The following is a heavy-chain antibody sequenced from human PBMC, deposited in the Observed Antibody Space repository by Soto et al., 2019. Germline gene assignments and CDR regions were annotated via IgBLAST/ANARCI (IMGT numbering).Heavy chain of an antibody. J-gene: IGHJ6*02. V-gene: IGHV5-10-1*01. CDR2: IDPSDSYT. CDR1: GYSFTSYW. CDR3: ARERGQKTGYSYGYWFAYHYYYHGMDV. Sequence: GESLTISCKGSGYSFTSYWISWVRQMPGKGLEWMGRIDPSDSYTNYSPSFQGHVTISADKSISTAYLQWSSLKASDTAMYYCARERGQKTGYSYGYWFAYHYYYHGMDVWGQGPTGTAP. D-gene: IGHD5-18*01.